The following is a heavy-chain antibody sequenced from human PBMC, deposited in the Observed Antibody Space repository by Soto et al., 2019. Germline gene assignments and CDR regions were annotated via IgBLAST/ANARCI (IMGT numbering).Heavy chain of an antibody. V-gene: IGHV3-23*01. CDR3: AEDPNGDYIGGFDM. Sequence: VRLLASGGGSVQPGGSLRLSCAASGFTFTRYAMSWVRQVPGKGLEWVSGVGATGTNIHYADSVSGRFTISRDISKNTLYLQRNVLRVDDTAVYYCAEDPNGDYIGGFDMLGQGTMVMVSS. J-gene: IGHJ3*02. CDR1: GFTFTRYA. D-gene: IGHD4-17*01. CDR2: VGATGTNI.